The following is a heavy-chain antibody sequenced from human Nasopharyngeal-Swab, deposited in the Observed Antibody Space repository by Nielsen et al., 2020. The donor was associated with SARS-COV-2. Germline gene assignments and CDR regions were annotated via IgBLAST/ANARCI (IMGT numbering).Heavy chain of an antibody. J-gene: IGHJ5*02. V-gene: IGHV4-59*01. CDR3: ARGGPGLELFSRFDP. D-gene: IGHD1-7*01. CDR2: IYYSGST. Sequence: WIRQPPGKGLEWIGYIYYSGSTNYNPSLKSRVTISVDTSKNQFSLKLSSVTAADTAVYYCARGGPGLELFSRFDPWGQGTLVT.